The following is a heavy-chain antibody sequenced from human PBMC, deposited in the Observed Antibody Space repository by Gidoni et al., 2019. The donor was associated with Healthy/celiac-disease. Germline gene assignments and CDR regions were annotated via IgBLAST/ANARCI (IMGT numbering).Heavy chain of an antibody. Sequence: QVQLQESGPGLVKPSETLSLPCTVAVCSSSSYYWSWIRQPPGKGLEWLGYIYYSGSTNYNPSLKSRVTISVDTSKNQFSLKLSSVTAADTAVYYCARDSSSSEGYYYYYGMDVWGQGTTVIVSS. J-gene: IGHJ6*02. D-gene: IGHD6-6*01. CDR2: IYYSGST. V-gene: IGHV4-59*01. CDR3: ARDSSSSEGYYYYYGMDV. CDR1: VCSSSSYY.